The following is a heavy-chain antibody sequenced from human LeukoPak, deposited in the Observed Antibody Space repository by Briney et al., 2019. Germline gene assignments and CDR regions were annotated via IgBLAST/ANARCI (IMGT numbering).Heavy chain of an antibody. Sequence: ASVKVSCKASGYTFTSYGFSWVRQAPGQGLEWMGWISAYNGNTNYAQKLQGRVTMTTDTSTSTAYMELRSLRSDDTAVYYCARIGVLFGVVIPSCFDPWGRGTLVTVSS. D-gene: IGHD3-3*01. CDR3: ARIGVLFGVVIPSCFDP. CDR1: GYTFTSYG. J-gene: IGHJ5*02. V-gene: IGHV1-18*01. CDR2: ISAYNGNT.